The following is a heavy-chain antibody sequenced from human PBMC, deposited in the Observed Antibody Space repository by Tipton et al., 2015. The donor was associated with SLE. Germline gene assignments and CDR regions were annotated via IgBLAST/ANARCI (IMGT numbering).Heavy chain of an antibody. D-gene: IGHD4-17*01. V-gene: IGHV3-48*01. J-gene: IGHJ4*02. Sequence: SLRLSCAASGFTFSSYSMNWVRQAPGKGLEWVSYISSSSSTIYYADSVKGRFTISRDNAKNSLYLQMNSLRAEDTAVYYCASDMTTVNYWGKGTLVTVSS. CDR3: ASDMTTVNY. CDR2: ISSSSSTI. CDR1: GFTFSSYS.